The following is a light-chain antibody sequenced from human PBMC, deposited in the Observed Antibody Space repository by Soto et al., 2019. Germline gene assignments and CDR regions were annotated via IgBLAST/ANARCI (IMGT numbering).Light chain of an antibody. CDR3: QQYHTWPIT. J-gene: IGKJ5*01. CDR2: GAS. V-gene: IGKV3-20*01. CDR1: QTLSSNS. Sequence: EIVLTPSPGTLSFSPVEIATLSFRASQTLSSNSLAWYQQRPGQTPRVLVYGASNRATGIPDKFSGSGSGTDFTLTISRLEPEDCAIYYCQQYHTWPITVGGGTRLEI.